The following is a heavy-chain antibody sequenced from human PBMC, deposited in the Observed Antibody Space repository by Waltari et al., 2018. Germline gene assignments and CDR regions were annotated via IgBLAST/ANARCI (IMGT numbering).Heavy chain of an antibody. CDR2: ISHTSKTI. CDR1: GFAFSDPA. CDR3: AKSSGFYLRSDTFDM. D-gene: IGHD3-3*01. V-gene: IGHV3-48*01. Sequence: EVQLMQSGGGLVQPGGSLKLSCTASGFAFSDPAMNWVRQGPGRGVEWLSYISHTSKTIYYADSVKGRLTVSRDNAKNSLYLQMNSLSAEDTAVYFCAKSSGFYLRSDTFDMWGQGTRVTVSS. J-gene: IGHJ3*02.